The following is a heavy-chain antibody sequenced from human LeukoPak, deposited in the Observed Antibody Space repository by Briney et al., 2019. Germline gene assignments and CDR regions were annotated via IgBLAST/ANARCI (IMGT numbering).Heavy chain of an antibody. CDR2: IYYSGST. CDR3: ARDGTLWFGESYAFDI. CDR1: GGSISSSSYY. Sequence: SETLSLTCTVSGGSISSSSYYWGWIRQPPGKGLEWIGSIYYSGSTYYNPSLKSRVTISVDTSKNQFSLKLSSVTAADTAVYYCARDGTLWFGESYAFDIWGQGTMVTVSS. D-gene: IGHD3-10*01. V-gene: IGHV4-39*07. J-gene: IGHJ3*02.